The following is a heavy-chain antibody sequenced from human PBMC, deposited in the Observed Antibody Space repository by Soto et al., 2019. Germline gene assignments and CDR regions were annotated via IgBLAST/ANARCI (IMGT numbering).Heavy chain of an antibody. Sequence: QITLKESGPTLVKPTQTLTLTCTFSGFSLSTTGVGVGWIRQPPGKALEWLALIFWDDDKRYSPSLKSRLTITEDTSKTQVVLTMTNMDPVDTATDYCARRQHTSNWSYWGQGTLVTVSS. J-gene: IGHJ4*02. CDR1: GFSLSTTGVG. CDR3: ARRQHTSNWSY. D-gene: IGHD6-13*01. V-gene: IGHV2-5*02. CDR2: IFWDDDK.